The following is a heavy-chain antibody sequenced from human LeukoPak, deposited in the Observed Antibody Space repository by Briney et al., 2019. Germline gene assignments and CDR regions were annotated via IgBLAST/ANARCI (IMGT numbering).Heavy chain of an antibody. V-gene: IGHV3-48*03. CDR3: ARDFWGWATTSAGYFDY. CDR1: GFTFSSYA. CDR2: ISGSGNTI. J-gene: IGHJ4*02. Sequence: GGSLRLSCAASGFTFSSYAMSWVRQAPRKELEWISYISGSGNTIYYADSVKGRFTISRDNAKNSLYLQMNSLRAEDTAVYYCARDFWGWATTSAGYFDYWGQGTLVTVSS. D-gene: IGHD1-26*01.